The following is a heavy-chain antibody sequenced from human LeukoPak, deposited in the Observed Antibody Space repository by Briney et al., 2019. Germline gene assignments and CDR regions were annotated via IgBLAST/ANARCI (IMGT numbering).Heavy chain of an antibody. J-gene: IGHJ4*02. CDR2: ISGSGGST. CDR3: AKDRGGYSSSSDY. V-gene: IGHV3-23*01. Sequence: GGSLRLSCAASGFTFSTYVMSWVRQAPGKGLEWVSGISGSGGSTYYADSVKGRFTTSRDNSKNTLYLQMNGLRAEDTAVYYCAKDRGGYSSSSDYWGQGTLVTVSS. CDR1: GFTFSTYV. D-gene: IGHD6-6*01.